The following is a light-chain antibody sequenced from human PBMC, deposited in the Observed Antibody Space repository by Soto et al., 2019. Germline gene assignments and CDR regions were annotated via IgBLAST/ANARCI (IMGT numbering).Light chain of an antibody. Sequence: DIQMTQSPSTVSASVGDRITITCRASQSINTWLAWYRQRPGEAPQLLIYDVSTLAMGVPSRFSGSGSGTDFTIPIRRLQPDDFATFYCQQYQTYPRTFGQGTKVEVK. J-gene: IGKJ1*01. CDR3: QQYQTYPRT. CDR1: QSINTW. CDR2: DVS. V-gene: IGKV1-5*01.